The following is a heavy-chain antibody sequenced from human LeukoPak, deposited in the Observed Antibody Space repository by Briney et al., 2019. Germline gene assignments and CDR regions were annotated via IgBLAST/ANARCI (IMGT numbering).Heavy chain of an antibody. D-gene: IGHD3-3*01. V-gene: IGHV1-69*01. J-gene: IGHJ6*03. Sequence: SVKVSCKASGGTFSSYAISWVRQAPGQGLEWMGGIIPIFGTANYAQKFQGRVTITADESTSTAYMELSSLRSEDTAVYYCASSGGSFFTDYYYMDVWGKGTTVTVSS. CDR3: ASSGGSFFTDYYYMDV. CDR1: GGTFSSYA. CDR2: IIPIFGTA.